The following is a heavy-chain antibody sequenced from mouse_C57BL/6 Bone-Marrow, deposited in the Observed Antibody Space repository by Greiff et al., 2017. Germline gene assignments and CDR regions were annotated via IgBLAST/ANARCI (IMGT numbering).Heavy chain of an antibody. CDR3: ARRGWLLKGDY. V-gene: IGHV1-64*01. J-gene: IGHJ2*01. CDR1: GYTFTSYW. D-gene: IGHD2-3*01. Sequence: QVQLQQPGAELVKPGASVKLSCKASGYTFTSYWMHWVKQRPGQGLEWIGMIHPNSGSTNYNEKFKSKATLTVDKSSSTAYMQLSSLTSEDSAVYYCARRGWLLKGDYWGQGTTLTVSS. CDR2: IHPNSGST.